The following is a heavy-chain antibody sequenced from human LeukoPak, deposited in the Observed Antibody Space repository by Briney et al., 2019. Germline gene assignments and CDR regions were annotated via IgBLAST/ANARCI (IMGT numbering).Heavy chain of an antibody. CDR1: GGTFRSYA. V-gene: IGHV1-69*05. CDR3: ARDTRRQSSSGYYLMDAFDI. J-gene: IGHJ3*02. D-gene: IGHD3-22*01. CDR2: IIPIFGTR. Sequence: SVKVSCKASGGTFRSYAISWVRQAPGQGLEWMGRIIPIFGTRNYALKFQGRVTIITDESTSTAYMELSSLRSEDTAVYYCARDTRRQSSSGYYLMDAFDIWGQGTMVTVSS.